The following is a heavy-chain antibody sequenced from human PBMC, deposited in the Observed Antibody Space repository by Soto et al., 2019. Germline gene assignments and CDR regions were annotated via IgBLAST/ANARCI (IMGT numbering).Heavy chain of an antibody. CDR2: IYWDDDK. CDR1: GFSLSTSGVG. J-gene: IGHJ5*02. V-gene: IGHV2-5*02. Sequence: QITLKESGPTLVKPTQTVTLTCAFSGFSLSTSGVGVGWIRQPPGKALDWLALIYWDDDKHYSPSLKSRLTITKDTSKNQVVLTMTNMDPEDTATYYCAHRAGGWFDRWGQGALVTVSS. CDR3: AHRAGGWFDR.